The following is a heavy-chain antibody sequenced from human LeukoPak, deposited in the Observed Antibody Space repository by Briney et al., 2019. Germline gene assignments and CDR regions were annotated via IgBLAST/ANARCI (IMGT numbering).Heavy chain of an antibody. J-gene: IGHJ4*02. D-gene: IGHD5-18*01. V-gene: IGHV3-74*01. CDR3: ARARGNTYGYFEY. CDR2: INGDASST. CDR1: GLILSGFW. Sequence: QPGGSLRLPCAASGLILSGFWMHWVRQAPGKGLVLVSRINGDASSTSYADSVKGRFTISRDNAKSTLYLQMNSLRVEDTAVYYCARARGNTYGYFEYWGQGTLVTVSS.